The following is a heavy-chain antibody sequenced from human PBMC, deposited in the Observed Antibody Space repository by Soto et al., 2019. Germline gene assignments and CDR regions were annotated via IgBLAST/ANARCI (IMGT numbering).Heavy chain of an antibody. Sequence: EVQLVESGGGLVKPGGSLRLSCVVSGLTFSDAWMNWVRQAPGKGLEWAGRIKSKGGGGTSDYGAPVKGRFTISRDDSRNTLYLQMNSLKTEDTGLYYCTHSANYWGNFHRWGQGTLVTVSP. D-gene: IGHD3-16*01. CDR2: IKSKGGGGTS. CDR1: GLTFSDAW. CDR3: THSANYWGNFHR. J-gene: IGHJ4*02. V-gene: IGHV3-15*07.